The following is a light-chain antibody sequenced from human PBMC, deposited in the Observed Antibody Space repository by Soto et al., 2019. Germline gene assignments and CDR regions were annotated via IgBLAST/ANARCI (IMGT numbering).Light chain of an antibody. CDR3: QQYNDWPPWT. J-gene: IGKJ1*01. CDR2: DSS. CDR1: QSVSSS. Sequence: EIVMTQSPATLSVSPGERATLSCRASQSVSSSVAWYQQKPGQAPRLLIYDSSSRATGVPARFSGSGSGTEFSLAISSLQSEDFAVYYCQQYNDWPPWTFGQGTKVDIK. V-gene: IGKV3-15*01.